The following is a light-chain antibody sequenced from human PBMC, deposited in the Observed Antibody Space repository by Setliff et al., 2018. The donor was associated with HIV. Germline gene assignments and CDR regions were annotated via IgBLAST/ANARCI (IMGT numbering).Light chain of an antibody. V-gene: IGLV2-23*02. CDR1: SGDVGSYNL. J-gene: IGLJ1*01. Sequence: QSVLAQPASVSGSPGQSITISCTGTSGDVGSYNLVSWYQQHPGKAPKVMIYEVSKRPSGVSNRFSGSKSGNTASLTISGLQAEDEADYYCCSYAGFSNYVFGTGTRSPS. CDR3: CSYAGFSNYV. CDR2: EVS.